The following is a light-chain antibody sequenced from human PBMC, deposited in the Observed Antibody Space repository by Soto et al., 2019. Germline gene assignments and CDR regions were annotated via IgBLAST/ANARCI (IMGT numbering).Light chain of an antibody. CDR2: WAS. CDR1: QSVLFSSNNNNR. V-gene: IGKV4-1*01. Sequence: DIVMTQSPDSLAVSLGERATINGKSSQSVLFSSNNNNRLAWYQQQPGHPPKLLIYWASTRESGVPDLFSGTASGTDVTLTFSSLQAEDVAVYYCEQGYSLPWTVGQGTKVAIK. CDR3: EQGYSLPWT. J-gene: IGKJ1*01.